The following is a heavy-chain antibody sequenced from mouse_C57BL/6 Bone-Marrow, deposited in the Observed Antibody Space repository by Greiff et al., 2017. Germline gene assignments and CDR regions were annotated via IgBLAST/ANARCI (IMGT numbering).Heavy chain of an antibody. V-gene: IGHV1-53*01. CDR2: INPSNGGT. D-gene: IGHD4-1*01. CDR1: GYTFTSYW. Sequence: VQLQQPGTDLVKPGASVKLSCKASGYTFTSYWMHWVKQRPGQGLEWIGNINPSNGGTNYNEKFKSKATLTVDKSSSTAYMQLSSLTSEDSAVYYCARWTGTNYAMDYWGQGTSVTVSS. CDR3: ARWTGTNYAMDY. J-gene: IGHJ4*01.